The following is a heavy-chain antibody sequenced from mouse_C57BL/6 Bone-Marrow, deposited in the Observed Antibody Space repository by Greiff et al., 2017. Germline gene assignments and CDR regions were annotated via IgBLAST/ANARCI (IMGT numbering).Heavy chain of an antibody. J-gene: IGHJ3*01. Sequence: QVQLKESGPGLVQPSQSLSITCTVSGFSLTSYGVQWVRQSPGKGLEWLGVIWSGGSTDYNAAFISRLSISKDNSKSQVFFKMNSLQADDTAIYYCARNWGLYGSSWFAYWGQGTLVTVSA. D-gene: IGHD1-1*01. CDR3: ARNWGLYGSSWFAY. V-gene: IGHV2-2*01. CDR2: IWSGGST. CDR1: GFSLTSYG.